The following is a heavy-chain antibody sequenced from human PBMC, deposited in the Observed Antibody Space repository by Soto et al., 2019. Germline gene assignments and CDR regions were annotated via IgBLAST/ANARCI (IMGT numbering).Heavy chain of an antibody. CDR1: GFTLSRYS. Sequence: GVSLRLSCAASGFTLSRYSMNWVRQAPGTGLERASPISSSSSYIYYADSVKGRFTISRDNAKNSLYLQMNNLRAEDTAVYYCARDRDIVVVVAADDGMDVWGQGTTVTVTS. CDR3: ARDRDIVVVVAADDGMDV. D-gene: IGHD2-15*01. CDR2: ISSSSSYI. J-gene: IGHJ6*02. V-gene: IGHV3-21*01.